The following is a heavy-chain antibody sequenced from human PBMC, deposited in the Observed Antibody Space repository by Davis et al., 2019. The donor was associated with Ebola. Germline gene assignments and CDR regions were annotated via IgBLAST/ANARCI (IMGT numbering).Heavy chain of an antibody. Sequence: SVKVSCKASGFTFTSSAVQWVRQARGQRLEWIGWIVVGSGNTNYAQKFQERVTITRDMSTSTAYMELSSLRSEDTAVYYCAAARYCSSTSCYRILVDDAFDIWGQGTMVTVSS. CDR3: AAARYCSSTSCYRILVDDAFDI. J-gene: IGHJ3*02. D-gene: IGHD2-2*02. V-gene: IGHV1-58*01. CDR2: IVVGSGNT. CDR1: GFTFTSSA.